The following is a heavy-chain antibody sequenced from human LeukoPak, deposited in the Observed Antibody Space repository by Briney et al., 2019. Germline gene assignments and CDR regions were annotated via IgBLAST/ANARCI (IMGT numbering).Heavy chain of an antibody. CDR1: GFTFSSYA. CDR2: ISYDGSNK. D-gene: IGHD3-22*01. CDR3: ARDAYYYDQVGAFDI. J-gene: IGHJ3*02. Sequence: GGSLRLSCAASGFTFSSYAMHWVRQAPGKGLEWVAVISYDGSNKYYADSVKGRFTISRDNSKNTLYLQMNSLRAEDTAVYYCARDAYYYDQVGAFDIWGQGTMVTVSS. V-gene: IGHV3-30*14.